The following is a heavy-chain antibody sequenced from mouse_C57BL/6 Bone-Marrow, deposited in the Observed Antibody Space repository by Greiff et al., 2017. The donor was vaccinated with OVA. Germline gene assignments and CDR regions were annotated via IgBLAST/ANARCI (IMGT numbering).Heavy chain of an antibody. V-gene: IGHV1-22*01. D-gene: IGHD2-5*01. Sequence: EVQLQESGPELVKPGASVKMSCKASGYTFTDYNMHWVKQSHGKSLEWIGYINPNNGGTSYNQKFKGKATLTVNKSSSTAYMELRSLTSEDSAVYYCARGAYYSNLYYAMDYWGQGTSVTVSS. CDR3: ARGAYYSNLYYAMDY. J-gene: IGHJ4*01. CDR1: GYTFTDYN. CDR2: INPNNGGT.